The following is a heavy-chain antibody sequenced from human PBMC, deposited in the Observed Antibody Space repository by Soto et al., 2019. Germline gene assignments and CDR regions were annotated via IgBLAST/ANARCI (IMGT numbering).Heavy chain of an antibody. J-gene: IGHJ6*02. V-gene: IGHV4-4*02. D-gene: IGHD3-16*01. CDR2: IYHSGST. CDR3: ARVRGSYYYGMDV. CDR1: GGSISSSNW. Sequence: QVQLQESGPGLVKPSGTLSFTCAVSGGSISSSNWWSWVSQPPGKGLEWIGEIYHSGSTNYNPSLKSRVTISVDKSKNQFTLKLSSVTAADTAVSYCARVRGSYYYGMDVWGQVTTVTVSS.